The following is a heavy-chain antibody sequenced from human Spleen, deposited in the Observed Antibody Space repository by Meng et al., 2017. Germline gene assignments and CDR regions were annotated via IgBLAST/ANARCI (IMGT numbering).Heavy chain of an antibody. J-gene: IGHJ6*02. Sequence: ASVKVSCKASGYTFTGYYIHWVRQAPGQGLEWMGRINPNSGGTNYAQKFQGRVTMTRDTSISTAYMELSRLRSDDTAVYYCASPYSSGWYGFYYYGMDVWGQGTTVTVSS. D-gene: IGHD6-19*01. CDR3: ASPYSSGWYGFYYYGMDV. V-gene: IGHV1-2*06. CDR2: INPNSGGT. CDR1: GYTFTGYY.